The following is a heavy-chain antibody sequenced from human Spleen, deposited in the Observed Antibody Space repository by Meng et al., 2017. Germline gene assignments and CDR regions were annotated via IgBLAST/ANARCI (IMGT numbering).Heavy chain of an antibody. CDR3: ARDENISAAGKLFGTY. J-gene: IGHJ4*02. D-gene: IGHD6-13*01. V-gene: IGHV1-2*06. CDR1: GYTFPDYW. CDR2: INPKSGDT. Sequence: ASVKVSCKASGYTFPDYWLHWVRRAPGQGLEWMGRINPKSGDTHYAQRFQGRVTMTGDTSISTAYMELSGLRSDDTAMYYCARDENISAAGKLFGTYWDQGTLVTVSS.